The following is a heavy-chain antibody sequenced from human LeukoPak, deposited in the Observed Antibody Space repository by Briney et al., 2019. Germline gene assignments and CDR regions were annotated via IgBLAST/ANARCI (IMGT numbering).Heavy chain of an antibody. CDR3: ARAGPPAFDP. CDR2: ISYSGSTT. J-gene: IGHJ5*02. CDR1: GFTFSSFE. V-gene: IGHV3-48*03. Sequence: GGSLRLSCAASGFTFSSFEMNWVRQAPGKGLEWVSYISYSGSTTSYADSVKGRFTISRDNAKNSLYLQMNSLRAEDTAVYYCARAGPPAFDPWGQGTLVTVSS.